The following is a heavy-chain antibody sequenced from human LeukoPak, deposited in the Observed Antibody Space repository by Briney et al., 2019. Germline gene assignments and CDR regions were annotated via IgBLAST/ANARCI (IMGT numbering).Heavy chain of an antibody. CDR3: ARDTRSSFDY. J-gene: IGHJ4*02. D-gene: IGHD1-26*01. CDR2: IKTDGSST. CDR1: GFTFSSYW. Sequence: GESLRLSCAASGFTFSSYWMHWVRQAPGKGLVWVSGIKTDGSSTMYADSVKGRFTISRDNAKNTLYLQMNSLRAEDTAVYYCARDTRSSFDYWGQGTLVTVSS. V-gene: IGHV3-74*03.